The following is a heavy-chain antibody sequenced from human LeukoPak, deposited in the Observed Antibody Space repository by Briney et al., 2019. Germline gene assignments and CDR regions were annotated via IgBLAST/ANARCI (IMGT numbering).Heavy chain of an antibody. V-gene: IGHV4-39*07. Sequence: PSETLSLTCTVSGGSISSSSYYWGWIRQPPGKGLEWIGSIYYSGSTYYNPSLKSRVTISVDTSKNQFSLKLSSVTAADTAVYYCARDRTTVTRRRNYYYGMDVWGQGTTVTVSS. J-gene: IGHJ6*02. D-gene: IGHD4-17*01. CDR2: IYYSGST. CDR1: GGSISSSSYY. CDR3: ARDRTTVTRRRNYYYGMDV.